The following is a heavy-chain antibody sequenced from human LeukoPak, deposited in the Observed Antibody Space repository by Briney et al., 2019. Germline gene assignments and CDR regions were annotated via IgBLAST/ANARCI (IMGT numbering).Heavy chain of an antibody. J-gene: IGHJ3*01. V-gene: IGHV4-59*11. CDR2: IYYSGST. CDR1: GGSISSHY. Sequence: SETLSLTCTVSGGSISSHYWSWIRQPPGKGLEWIGYIYYSGSTNYNPSLKSRVTISVDTSKNQFSLKLSSVTAADTAVYYCASLDSGYGGKDAFDFWGQGAMVTAPS. CDR3: ASLDSGYGGKDAFDF. D-gene: IGHD5-12*01.